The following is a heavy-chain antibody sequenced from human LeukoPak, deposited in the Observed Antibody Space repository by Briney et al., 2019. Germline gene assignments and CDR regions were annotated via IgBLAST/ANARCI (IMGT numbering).Heavy chain of an antibody. CDR1: GFTFINYW. Sequence: GGSLRLSCAASGFTFINYWMSWVRQAPGKGLEWVANMKQNGSVKYYVDSMKGRFTISRDNAKNSLYLQMSGLRAEDTAVYFCARIGYSSSSFDYWGQGVLVTVYS. J-gene: IGHJ4*02. CDR3: ARIGYSSSSFDY. V-gene: IGHV3-7*03. D-gene: IGHD6-6*01. CDR2: MKQNGSVK.